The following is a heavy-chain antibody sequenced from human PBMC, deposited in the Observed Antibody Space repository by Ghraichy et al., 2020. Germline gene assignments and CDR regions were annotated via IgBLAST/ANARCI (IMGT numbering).Heavy chain of an antibody. Sequence: SETLSLTCTVSGGSISSSSYYWGWIRQPPGKGLEWIGSIYYSGSTYYNPSLKSRVTISVDTSKNQFSLKLSSVTAADTAVYYCARNHCSSTSCYLGASPEFDYWGQGTLVTVSS. CDR1: GGSISSSSYY. V-gene: IGHV4-39*01. CDR3: ARNHCSSTSCYLGASPEFDY. CDR2: IYYSGST. D-gene: IGHD2-2*01. J-gene: IGHJ4*02.